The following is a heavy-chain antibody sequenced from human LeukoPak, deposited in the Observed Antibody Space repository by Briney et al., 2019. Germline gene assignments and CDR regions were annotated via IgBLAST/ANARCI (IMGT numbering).Heavy chain of an antibody. V-gene: IGHV1-8*01. CDR3: ARGRLDDFWSGYLDGMDV. CDR2: MNPNSGNT. CDR1: GYTFTSYD. D-gene: IGHD3-3*01. J-gene: IGHJ6*02. Sequence: ASVKVSCKASGYTFTSYDMNWVRQATGQGLEWMGWMNPNSGNTGYAQKFQGRVTMTRNTSISTAYMELSSLRSEDTAVYYCARGRLDDFWSGYLDGMDVWGQGTTVTVSS.